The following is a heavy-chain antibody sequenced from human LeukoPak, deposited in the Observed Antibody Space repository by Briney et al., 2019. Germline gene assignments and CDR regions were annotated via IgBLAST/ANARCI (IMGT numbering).Heavy chain of an antibody. CDR2: IYHSGST. CDR1: GGSISSGGYY. Sequence: SETLSLTCTVSGGSISSGGYYWSWIRQPPGKGLEWIGYIYHSGSTYYNPSLKSRVTISVDRSKNQFSLKLSSVTAADTAVYYCARDPYDFWSGTHDWGQGTLVTVSS. J-gene: IGHJ4*02. CDR3: ARDPYDFWSGTHD. V-gene: IGHV4-30-2*01. D-gene: IGHD3-3*01.